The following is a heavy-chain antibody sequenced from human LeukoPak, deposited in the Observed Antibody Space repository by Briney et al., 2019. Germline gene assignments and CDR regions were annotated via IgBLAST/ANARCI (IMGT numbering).Heavy chain of an antibody. CDR3: AKAGHYGSGSYYSDY. CDR1: GFIFSSYA. J-gene: IGHJ4*02. V-gene: IGHV3-23*01. D-gene: IGHD3-10*01. Sequence: QPGGSLRLSCAASGFIFSSYAMTWVRQAPGRGLEWLSTISGSGTTTYYVDSVKDRFTVSRDNSKNTLYLQMSSLRAGDTAVYYCAKAGHYGSGSYYSDYWGRGTLVTVSP. CDR2: ISGSGTTT.